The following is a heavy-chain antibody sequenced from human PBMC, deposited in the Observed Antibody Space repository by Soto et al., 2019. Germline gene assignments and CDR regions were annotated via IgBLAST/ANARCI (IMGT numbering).Heavy chain of an antibody. CDR1: GFTFSSYG. CDR3: ARDSRKEYTSSWLDY. Sequence: GGSLRLSFAASGFTFSSYGMHWVRQAPGKGLEWLAVISYDGTNKYYADSVKGRVTISRDNSKSTLFLQMNSPRAEDTAVYFCARDSRKEYTSSWLDYWGQGTLVTVSS. V-gene: IGHV3-30*03. CDR2: ISYDGTNK. J-gene: IGHJ4*02. D-gene: IGHD6-6*01.